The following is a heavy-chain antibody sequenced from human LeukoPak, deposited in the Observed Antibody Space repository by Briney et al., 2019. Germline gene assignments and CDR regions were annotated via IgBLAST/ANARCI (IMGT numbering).Heavy chain of an antibody. CDR3: ARDQAIAADPNWFDP. CDR2: ISAYNGNT. D-gene: IGHD6-13*01. CDR1: GYTFTSYG. J-gene: IGHJ5*02. V-gene: IGHV1-18*04. Sequence: ASVKVSCKASGYTFTSYGISWVRQAPGQGLKWMGWISAYNGNTNYAQKLQGRVTMTTDTSTSTAYMELRSLRSDDTAVYYCARDQAIAADPNWFDPWGQGTLVTVSS.